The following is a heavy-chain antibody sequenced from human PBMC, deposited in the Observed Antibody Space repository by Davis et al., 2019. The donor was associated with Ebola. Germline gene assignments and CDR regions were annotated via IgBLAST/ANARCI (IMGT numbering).Heavy chain of an antibody. D-gene: IGHD4-17*01. V-gene: IGHV1-69*06. CDR3: ATEGYGDYGSPYGMGV. CDR1: GGTFSSNA. J-gene: IGHJ6*02. CDR2: IIPIIDTG. Sequence: AASVKVSCKASGGTFSSNAISWVRQAPGQGLEWMGGIIPIIDTGKYAQKFQGRVTITADKSTSTAYMELSSLSSEDPAVYYCATEGYGDYGSPYGMGVWGQGTTVTVSS.